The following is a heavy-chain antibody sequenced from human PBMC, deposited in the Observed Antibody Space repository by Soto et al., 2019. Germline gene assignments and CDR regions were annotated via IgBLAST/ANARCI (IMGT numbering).Heavy chain of an antibody. Sequence: ASVXVSFKASCYTFTIYGIGCVLQAPGQGLAWMGWVSTYNGDTHYPQNFQGRVIMTKDTSTNTAYMELKSLRSDDTAIYFCAREQTVYDIFTELDLWGNGTLVT. V-gene: IGHV1-18*01. J-gene: IGHJ4*01. CDR1: CYTFTIYG. D-gene: IGHD3-9*01. CDR2: VSTYNGDT. CDR3: AREQTVYDIFTELDL.